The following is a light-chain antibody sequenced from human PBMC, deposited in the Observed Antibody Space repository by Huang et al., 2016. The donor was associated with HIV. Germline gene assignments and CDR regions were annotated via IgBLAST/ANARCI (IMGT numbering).Light chain of an antibody. CDR2: GAS. V-gene: IGKV3-20*01. J-gene: IGKJ3*01. CDR1: RTVGGNQ. Sequence: EIVLTQSPGTLSLSPGQRATLSCRASRTVGGNQLAWYQKKPGQPPRLLVYGASSRATGIPDNFRGGGSGTDFTLTISRLEPEDIAVYYCQHFDTFGPGTKVNF. CDR3: QHFDT.